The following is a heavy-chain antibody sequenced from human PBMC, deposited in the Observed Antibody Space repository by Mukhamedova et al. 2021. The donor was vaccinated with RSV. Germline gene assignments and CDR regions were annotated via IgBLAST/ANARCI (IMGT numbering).Heavy chain of an antibody. D-gene: IGHD3-9*01. CDR3: TTADVREDYDILTGYYLGVT. Sequence: GGTTDYAAPVKGRFTISRDDSKNTLYLQMNSLKTVDTAVYYCTTADVREDYDILTGYYLGVTWGQGTLVTVSS. CDR2: GGTT. V-gene: IGHV3-15*01. J-gene: IGHJ5*02.